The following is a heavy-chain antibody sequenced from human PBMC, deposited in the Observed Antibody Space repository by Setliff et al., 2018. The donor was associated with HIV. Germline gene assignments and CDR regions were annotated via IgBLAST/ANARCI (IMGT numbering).Heavy chain of an antibody. CDR1: GFTFRTYG. V-gene: IGHV3-74*01. D-gene: IGHD5-18*01. CDR2: INSDGSST. J-gene: IGHJ4*02. Sequence: PGGSLRLSCAASGFTFRTYGMHWVRQAPGKGLVWVSRINSDGSSTRSADSVKGRFTISRDNAKNTLYLQMNSLRAEDTAVYYCARDRGGWDTAMGYFDYWGQGTLVTVSS. CDR3: ARDRGGWDTAMGYFDY.